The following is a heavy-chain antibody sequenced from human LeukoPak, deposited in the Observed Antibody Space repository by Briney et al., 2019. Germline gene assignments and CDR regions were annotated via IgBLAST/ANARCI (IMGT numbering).Heavy chain of an antibody. Sequence: SETLSLTCTVSGGSISSYYWSWIRQPPGKGLEWIGYIYYSGSTNYNPSLKSRVTISVDTSKNQFSLKLKSVTAADTAVYYCARHSRTYYDILTGPYGGYFDYWGQRTPVTVSS. CDR1: GGSISSYY. J-gene: IGHJ4*02. V-gene: IGHV4-59*08. CDR3: ARHSRTYYDILTGPYGGYFDY. D-gene: IGHD3-9*01. CDR2: IYYSGST.